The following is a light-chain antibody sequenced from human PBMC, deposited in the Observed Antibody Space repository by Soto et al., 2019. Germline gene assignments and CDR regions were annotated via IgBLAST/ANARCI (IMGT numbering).Light chain of an antibody. Sequence: EVVLTQSPGTLSLSPGERATLSCWASQSVSRSYLAWYQQKTGQAPRLLIYIASSRATGIPDRFSGSGSGTDFTLTISRLEPEDFAMYYCQQYGGSPYTFGQGTKLEIK. V-gene: IGKV3-20*01. J-gene: IGKJ2*01. CDR1: QSVSRSY. CDR3: QQYGGSPYT. CDR2: IAS.